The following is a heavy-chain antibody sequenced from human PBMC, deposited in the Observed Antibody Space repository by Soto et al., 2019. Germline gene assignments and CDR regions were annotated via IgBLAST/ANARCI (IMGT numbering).Heavy chain of an antibody. CDR1: GFTFRSYV. CDR2: ISGSGDST. Sequence: VQLLESGGGLVQPGGSLRLSCAASGFTFRSYVMSWVRQAPGKGLEWVSSISGSGDSTYYADAVKGRFTVFRDSSKNTLYLRMNSLRAEDTAVYYCATGYYFDYWGQGTLVIVSS. D-gene: IGHD7-27*01. CDR3: ATGYYFDY. V-gene: IGHV3-23*01. J-gene: IGHJ4*02.